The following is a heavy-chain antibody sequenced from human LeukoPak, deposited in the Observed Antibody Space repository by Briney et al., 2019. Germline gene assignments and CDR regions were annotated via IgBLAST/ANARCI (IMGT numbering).Heavy chain of an antibody. CDR3: ARLSIAVAGLDY. CDR1: GFTFSSYS. V-gene: IGHV3-21*01. D-gene: IGHD6-19*01. Sequence: GGSLRLSCAASGFTFSSYSMNWVRQAPGKGLEWVSSISSSSSHIYYADSVKGRFTISRDNAKNSLYLQMNSLRAEDTAVYYCARLSIAVAGLDYWGQGTLVTVSS. CDR2: ISSSSSHI. J-gene: IGHJ4*02.